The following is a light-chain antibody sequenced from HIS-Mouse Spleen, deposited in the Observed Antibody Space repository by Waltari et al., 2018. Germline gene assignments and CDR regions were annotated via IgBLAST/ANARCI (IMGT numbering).Light chain of an antibody. V-gene: IGLV3-25*03. CDR2: KDS. J-gene: IGLJ2*01. CDR3: QSADSSGSVV. Sequence: SYELTQPPSVSVSPGQTARITCSGDAFPKQYAYWYQQKPGQAPVLGIYKDSERPSGIPERFSGSSSGTTVTLTISGVQAEDEADYYCQSADSSGSVVFGGGTKLTVL. CDR1: AFPKQY.